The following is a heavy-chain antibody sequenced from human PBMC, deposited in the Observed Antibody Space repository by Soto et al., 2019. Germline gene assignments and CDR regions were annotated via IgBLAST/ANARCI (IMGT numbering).Heavy chain of an antibody. Sequence: VSLRLSCASYGFTFSSCSMNWVRQAPGKGLEWVSFISGSGDTKYYADSVKGRFTISRDNAKNSLYLQMSSLRDEDTAVYYCAKYCSSDVCFDYWGQGTLVTVSS. CDR3: AKYCSSDVCFDY. V-gene: IGHV3-48*02. J-gene: IGHJ4*02. CDR2: ISGSGDTK. CDR1: GFTFSSCS. D-gene: IGHD2-8*01.